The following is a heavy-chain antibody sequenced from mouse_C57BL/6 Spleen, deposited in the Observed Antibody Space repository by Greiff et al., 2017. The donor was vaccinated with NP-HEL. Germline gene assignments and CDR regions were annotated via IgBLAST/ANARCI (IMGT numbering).Heavy chain of an antibody. CDR1: GFTFSSYG. V-gene: IGHV5-6*01. CDR2: ISSGGSYT. CDR3: ARQDYGSSFWYFDV. Sequence: EVKLMESGGDLVKPGGSLKLSCAASGFTFSSYGMSWVRQTPDKRLEWVATISSGGSYTYYPDSVKGRFTISRDNAKNTLYLQMSSLKSEDTAMCYWARQDYGSSFWYFDVWGTGTTVTVSS. D-gene: IGHD1-1*01. J-gene: IGHJ1*03.